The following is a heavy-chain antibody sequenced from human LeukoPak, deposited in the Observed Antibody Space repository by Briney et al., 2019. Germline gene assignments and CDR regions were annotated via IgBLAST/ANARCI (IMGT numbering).Heavy chain of an antibody. D-gene: IGHD6-13*01. CDR1: GYTFTSYG. CDR2: ISAYNGNT. J-gene: IGHJ4*02. Sequence: GASVKVSCKASGYTFTSYGISWVRQAPGQGLEWMGWISAYNGNTNYAQKLQGRVTMTTDTSTSTAYMELRSLRSEDTAVYYCARDFRTGAIAAAGTWGLGFWGQGTLVTVSS. CDR3: ARDFRTGAIAAAGTWGLGF. V-gene: IGHV1-18*01.